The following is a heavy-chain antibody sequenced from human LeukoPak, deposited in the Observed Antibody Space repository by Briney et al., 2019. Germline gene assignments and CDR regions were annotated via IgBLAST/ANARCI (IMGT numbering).Heavy chain of an antibody. Sequence: PSETLSLTCTVSGGSISCYYWSWIRQPPGKGLEWIGYIYYSGSTNYNPSLKSRVTISVDTSKNQFSLKLSSVTAADTAVYYCARGGRSDNWFDPWGQGTLVTVSS. CDR2: IYYSGST. CDR3: ARGGRSDNWFDP. V-gene: IGHV4-59*01. J-gene: IGHJ5*02. CDR1: GGSISCYY.